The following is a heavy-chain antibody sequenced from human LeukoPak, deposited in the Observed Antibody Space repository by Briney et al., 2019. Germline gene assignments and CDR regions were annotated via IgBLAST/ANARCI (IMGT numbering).Heavy chain of an antibody. V-gene: IGHV3-23*01. J-gene: IGHJ4*02. CDR2: IGASGGST. CDR1: GFTFSDYW. D-gene: IGHD3-9*01. Sequence: PGRSLRLSCAASGFTFSDYWMHWVRQAPGKGLEWASGIGASGGSTYYADSVKGRFTISRDNSKNTLYLQMNSLRTEDTAVYYCAKAEGYDILTGLDYWGQGTLVTVSS. CDR3: AKAEGYDILTGLDY.